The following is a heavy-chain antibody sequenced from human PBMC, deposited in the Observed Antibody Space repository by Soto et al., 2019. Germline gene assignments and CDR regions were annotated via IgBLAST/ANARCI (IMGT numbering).Heavy chain of an antibody. CDR3: ARGLPYYDFWSGYYPFAY. Sequence: ASVKGSCKGSVYTFTSYVISWVRQAPGQGLEWMGWISAYNGNTNYAQKLQGRVTMTTDTSTSTAYMELRSLRSDDTAVYYCARGLPYYDFWSGYYPFAYWGQGTLVTVSS. D-gene: IGHD3-3*01. CDR2: ISAYNGNT. J-gene: IGHJ4*02. CDR1: VYTFTSYV. V-gene: IGHV1-18*01.